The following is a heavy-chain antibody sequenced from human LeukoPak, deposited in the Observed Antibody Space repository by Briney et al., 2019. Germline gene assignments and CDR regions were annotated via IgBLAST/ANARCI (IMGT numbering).Heavy chain of an antibody. D-gene: IGHD4-23*01. Sequence: GGSLRLSCAASGFTFSGYWMSWLRQAPGKGLEWVANIKQDGGEKYYVDSVKGRFTISRDNAKNSLYLQMNSLRVEDTAVYYCAKDSLLTVVSPVAASWGQGTLVTVSS. CDR3: AKDSLLTVVSPVAAS. CDR2: IKQDGGEK. V-gene: IGHV3-7*01. J-gene: IGHJ5*02. CDR1: GFTFSGYW.